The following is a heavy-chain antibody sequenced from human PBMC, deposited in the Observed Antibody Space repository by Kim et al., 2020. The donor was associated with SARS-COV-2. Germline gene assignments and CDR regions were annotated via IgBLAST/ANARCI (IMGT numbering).Heavy chain of an antibody. V-gene: IGHV4-59*01. J-gene: IGHJ4*02. Sequence: PSLKSRVTISVDTSKNQFSLKLSSVTAADTAVYYCARDGDYGGNSQAFDYWGQGTLVTVSS. D-gene: IGHD4-17*01. CDR3: ARDGDYGGNSQAFDY.